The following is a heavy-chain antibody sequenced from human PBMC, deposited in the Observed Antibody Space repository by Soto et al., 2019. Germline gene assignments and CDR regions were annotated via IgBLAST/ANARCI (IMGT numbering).Heavy chain of an antibody. Sequence: SVKVSCKASGGTFSRYTITWVRQAPGQGLEWMGGITPMFGTPNYAQKSQGRVTITADESTSTAYMELSSLRSEDTAMYYCARDGTLYDSSAYYYLYWGQGTLVTVSS. D-gene: IGHD3-22*01. CDR1: GGTFSRYT. CDR3: ARDGTLYDSSAYYYLY. V-gene: IGHV1-69*13. J-gene: IGHJ4*02. CDR2: ITPMFGTP.